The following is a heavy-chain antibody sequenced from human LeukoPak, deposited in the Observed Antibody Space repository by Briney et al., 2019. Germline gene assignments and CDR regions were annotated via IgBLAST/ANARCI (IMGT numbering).Heavy chain of an antibody. CDR3: AKGRYFGEHYFDY. D-gene: IGHD3-10*01. V-gene: IGHV3-7*05. J-gene: IGHJ4*02. CDR1: GFTFSSYW. Sequence: SGGSLRLSCAASGFTFSSYWMSWVRQAPGKGLEWVANIKQDGSEKYYVDSVKGRFTISRDNAKNSLYLQMNSLRTEDTAVYYCAKGRYFGEHYFDYWGQGTLVTVSS. CDR2: IKQDGSEK.